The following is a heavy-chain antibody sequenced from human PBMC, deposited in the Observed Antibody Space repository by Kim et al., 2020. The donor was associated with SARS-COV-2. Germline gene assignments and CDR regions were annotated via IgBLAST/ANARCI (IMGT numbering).Heavy chain of an antibody. CDR1: GFTVSSNY. Sequence: GGSLRLSCAASGFTVSSNYMSWVRQAPGKGLEGVSVLYSGGSTYYADSVKGRFTISRHSSQNTLYLQMSSLRPEDSALYYCASGSGTYYLGWYFDLWGPGTLVTVSS. J-gene: IGHJ2*01. V-gene: IGHV3-53*04. CDR3: ASGSGTYYLGWYFDL. CDR2: LYSGGST. D-gene: IGHD1-26*01.